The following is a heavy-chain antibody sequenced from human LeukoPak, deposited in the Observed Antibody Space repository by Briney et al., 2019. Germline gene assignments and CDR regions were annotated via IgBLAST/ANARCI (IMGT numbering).Heavy chain of an antibody. J-gene: IGHJ2*01. Sequence: PGGSLRLSCTASGFTYSRYAMSWVRQAPGKGLEWVSSISDNGAGTFYADSVKGRFTISRDNSDKTLYLQMNSLRAEDTAVYYCAKRSLSGTWYFDLWGRSTLVIVSS. CDR2: ISDNGAGT. CDR3: AKRSLSGTWYFDL. V-gene: IGHV3-23*01. D-gene: IGHD3-3*01. CDR1: GFTYSRYA.